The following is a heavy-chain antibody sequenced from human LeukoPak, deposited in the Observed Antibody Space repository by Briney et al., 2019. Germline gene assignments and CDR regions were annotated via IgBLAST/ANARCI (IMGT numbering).Heavy chain of an antibody. CDR1: GGSFSGYY. V-gene: IGHV4-34*01. Sequence: SETLSLTCAVYGGSFSGYYWSWIRQPPGKGLEWIGEINHSGSTNYNPSLKSRVTISVDTSKNQFSQKLSSVTAADTAVYYCVSGNSFDYWGQGTLVTVSS. CDR2: INHSGST. J-gene: IGHJ4*02. CDR3: VSGNSFDY. D-gene: IGHD1-14*01.